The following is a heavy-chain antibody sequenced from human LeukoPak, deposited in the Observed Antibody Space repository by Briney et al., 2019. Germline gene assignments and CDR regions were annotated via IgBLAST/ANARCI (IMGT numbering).Heavy chain of an antibody. V-gene: IGHV1-46*01. D-gene: IGHD3-10*01. CDR1: GYTFTSYY. J-gene: IGHJ4*02. CDR2: INPSGGST. Sequence: ASVKVSCKASGYTFTSYYMHWVRQAPGQGLEWMGIINPSGGSTSYAQKFQGRVTMTRDTSASTVYMELSSLRSGDTAVYYCARVPKVGELSIDYWGQGTLVTVSS. CDR3: ARVPKVGELSIDY.